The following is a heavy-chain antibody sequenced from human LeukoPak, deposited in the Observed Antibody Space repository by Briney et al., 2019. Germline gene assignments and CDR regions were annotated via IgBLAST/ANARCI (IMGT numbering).Heavy chain of an antibody. CDR2: ISYSGST. V-gene: IGHV4-59*08. Sequence: SETLSLICTVSRGSISSYYWSWIRQPPGKGLEWIGYISYSGSTNYNPSLKSQVTISLDTSNNQFSLKMNSVTAADTAVYYCARAVASRWDYFDYWGQGTLVTVSS. J-gene: IGHJ4*02. CDR3: ARAVASRWDYFDY. D-gene: IGHD6-19*01. CDR1: RGSISSYY.